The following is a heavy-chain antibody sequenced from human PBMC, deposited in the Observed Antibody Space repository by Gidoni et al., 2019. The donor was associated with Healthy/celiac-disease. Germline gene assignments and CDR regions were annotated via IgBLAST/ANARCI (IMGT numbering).Heavy chain of an antibody. J-gene: IGHJ4*02. CDR2: IYYSGST. V-gene: IGHV4-59*01. Sequence: QVQLQESGPGLVKPSATLSLTCTVSGGSISSYYWSWIRQPPGKGLEWIGYIYYSGSTNYNPSLKSRVTISVDTSKNQFSLKLSSVTAADTAVYYCARDGRWERGFDYWGQGTLVTVSS. CDR3: ARDGRWERGFDY. D-gene: IGHD1-26*01. CDR1: GGSISSYY.